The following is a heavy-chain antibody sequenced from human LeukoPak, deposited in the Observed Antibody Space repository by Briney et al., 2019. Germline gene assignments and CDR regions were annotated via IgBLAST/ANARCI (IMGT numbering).Heavy chain of an antibody. J-gene: IGHJ4*02. CDR2: INPNSGGT. Sequence: ASVKVSCRASVYMFTGHYMHWVRQAPGHGLEWMGWINPNSGGTNYAQKFKGRVSMTRDTSISTAYMELRTLRSDDTAIYYCARRGDYSLVDCWGQGTLVTVSS. D-gene: IGHD2-21*02. V-gene: IGHV1-2*02. CDR3: ARRGDYSLVDC. CDR1: VYMFTGHY.